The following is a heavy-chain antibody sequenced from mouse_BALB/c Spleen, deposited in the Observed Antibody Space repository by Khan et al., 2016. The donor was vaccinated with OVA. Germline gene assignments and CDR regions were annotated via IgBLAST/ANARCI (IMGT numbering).Heavy chain of an antibody. Sequence: QIQLVQSGPELKKPGETVKISCKASGYTFTNYGMNWVKQAPGKGLKWMGWINTYTGEPTYADDFKGRFAFSLETSASTAYLQINNLKNEDTATYFCARPPYFSYVIAYWGQGTSLTVSS. V-gene: IGHV9-3-1*01. D-gene: IGHD2-10*01. CDR1: GYTFTNYG. CDR3: ARPPYFSYVIAY. CDR2: INTYTGEP. J-gene: IGHJ4*01.